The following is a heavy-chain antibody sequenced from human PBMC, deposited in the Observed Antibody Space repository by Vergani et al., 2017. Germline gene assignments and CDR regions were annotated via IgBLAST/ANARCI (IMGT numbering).Heavy chain of an antibody. J-gene: IGHJ6*02. CDR1: GYTFTDHY. D-gene: IGHD4-17*01. CDR3: ATPQTVTTGGMEV. CDR2: VDTEDGET. V-gene: IGHV1-69-2*01. Sequence: EVQLVQSGAEVKKPGATMQISCKVSGYTFTDHYMHWVIQAPGQGLEWMGLVDTEDGETIYAEKFKGRVTIAADTSTDTAHLELSSLRSEDTAVYYCATPQTVTTGGMEVWVQGTTVIVSS.